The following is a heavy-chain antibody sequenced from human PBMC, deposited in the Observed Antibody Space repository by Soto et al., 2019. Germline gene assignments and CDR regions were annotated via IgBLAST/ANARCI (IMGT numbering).Heavy chain of an antibody. CDR3: AGSIFYYGMDV. CDR2: IYPGDSDT. J-gene: IGHJ6*02. V-gene: IGHV5-51*01. CDR1: GYSFTNYW. Sequence: GESLKISCTASGYSFTNYWIGWVRQMPGKGPEWMGIIYPGDSDTRYSPSFQGQVTISADKSTSTAYLLWSSLKASDTAIYFCAGSIFYYGMDVWGQGTTVTVS.